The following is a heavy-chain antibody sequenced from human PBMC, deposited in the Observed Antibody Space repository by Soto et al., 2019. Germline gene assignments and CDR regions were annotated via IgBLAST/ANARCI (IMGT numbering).Heavy chain of an antibody. J-gene: IGHJ1*01. D-gene: IGHD2-21*02. Sequence: SVNVSCKVSGGTFSDFGLSWVRLAPGRGLEWLGGIIPMSSVVNHGQTFQGRVTITADASTGTGYMELSSLRSEDTALYYCATTFCGEDCFSTYYLGHWG. CDR2: IIPMSSVV. CDR3: ATTFCGEDCFSTYYLGH. V-gene: IGHV1-69*13. CDR1: GGTFSDFG.